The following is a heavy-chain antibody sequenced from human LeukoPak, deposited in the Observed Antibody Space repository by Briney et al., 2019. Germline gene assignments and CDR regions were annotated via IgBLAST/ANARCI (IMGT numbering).Heavy chain of an antibody. V-gene: IGHV3-7*01. CDR1: GLTFSDYW. Sequence: PGGSLRLSCAASGLTFSDYWMGWVRQAPGKGLEGVGNINQDGSEKYYVDSLKGRFTISRDNAKNSLFLQMNSLRAEDTAIYYCARTHTGGSCYPYWGQGTLVTVSS. CDR3: ARTHTGGSCYPY. D-gene: IGHD2-15*01. CDR2: INQDGSEK. J-gene: IGHJ4*02.